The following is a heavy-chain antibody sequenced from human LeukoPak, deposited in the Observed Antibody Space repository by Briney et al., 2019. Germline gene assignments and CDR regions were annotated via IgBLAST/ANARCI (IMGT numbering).Heavy chain of an antibody. CDR2: ISWNSGSI. CDR1: GFTFDDYA. CDR3: AKGYCSGGSCYLDAFDI. Sequence: PGGSLRLSCAASGFTFDDYAMHWVRQAPGKGLEWVSGISWNSGSIGYADSVKGRFTISRDNAKNSLYLQMNSLRAEDTALYYCAKGYCSGGSCYLDAFDIWGQGTMVTVSS. V-gene: IGHV3-9*01. J-gene: IGHJ3*02. D-gene: IGHD2-15*01.